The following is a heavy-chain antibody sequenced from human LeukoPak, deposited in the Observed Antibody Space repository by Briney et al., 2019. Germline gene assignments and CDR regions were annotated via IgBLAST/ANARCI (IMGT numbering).Heavy chain of an antibody. J-gene: IGHJ3*02. Sequence: GASVKVSCKASGYTFTRYYMHWVRQAPGQGLEWMGWINPNSGGTNYAQKFQGRVTMTRDTSISTAYMELSRLRSDDTAVYYCARSGLRYFWGRVDAFDIWGQGTMVTVSS. V-gene: IGHV1-2*02. CDR1: GYTFTRYY. D-gene: IGHD3-9*01. CDR2: INPNSGGT. CDR3: ARSGLRYFWGRVDAFDI.